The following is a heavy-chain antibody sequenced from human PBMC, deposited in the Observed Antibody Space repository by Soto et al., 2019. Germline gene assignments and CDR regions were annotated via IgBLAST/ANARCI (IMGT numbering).Heavy chain of an antibody. Sequence: QVQLVESGGGVVQPGMSLRLSCAASGFTFSSYAMHWVRQAPGKGLEWVAVISYTGTNTYYADSVKGRFTISRENSKKTLYVQMNSLRTEDTAVYYCARDLTAVAGAKAFDIWGQGTMVIVSS. CDR3: ARDLTAVAGAKAFDI. J-gene: IGHJ3*02. D-gene: IGHD6-13*01. CDR1: GFTFSSYA. CDR2: ISYTGTNT. V-gene: IGHV3-30-3*01.